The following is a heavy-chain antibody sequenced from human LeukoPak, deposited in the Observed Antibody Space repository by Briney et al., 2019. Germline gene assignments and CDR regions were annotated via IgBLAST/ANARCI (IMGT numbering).Heavy chain of an antibody. Sequence: SETLSLTCAVYGGSFSGYYWSWIRQPPGKGLEWIGYIYYSGSTYYNPSLKSRVTISVDTSKNQFSLKLSSVTAADTAVYYCARVATHADAFDIWGQGTMVTVSS. V-gene: IGHV4-34*01. J-gene: IGHJ3*02. CDR2: IYYSGST. CDR3: ARVATHADAFDI. CDR1: GGSFSGYY. D-gene: IGHD2-15*01.